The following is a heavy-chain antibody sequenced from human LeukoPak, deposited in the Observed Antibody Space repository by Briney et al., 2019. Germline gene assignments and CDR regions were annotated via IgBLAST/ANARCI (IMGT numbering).Heavy chain of an antibody. CDR3: ARVYDSSGYYYRGAFDI. CDR2: ISVYNGNT. D-gene: IGHD3-22*01. CDR1: GYTFTSYG. J-gene: IGHJ3*02. Sequence: ASVKVSCKASGYTFTSYGISWVRQAPGQGLEWMGWISVYNGNTDYAQKFQGRITMTTDTSTSTAYMELRSLRSEDTAVYYCARVYDSSGYYYRGAFDIWGQGTMVTVSS. V-gene: IGHV1-18*01.